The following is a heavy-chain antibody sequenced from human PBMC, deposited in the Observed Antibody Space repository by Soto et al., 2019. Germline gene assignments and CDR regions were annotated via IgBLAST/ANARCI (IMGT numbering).Heavy chain of an antibody. CDR2: IYWNDDK. V-gene: IGHV2-5*01. Sequence: QISLKESGPTLVKPTQTLTLTCTFSGFSLTPSGVGVGWIRQPPGEALEWLALIYWNDDKRYSPSMRSRLTITKDTSKIHVVLTMTDMDPVDTATYYCAHGYSRRYYVGFDYWGQGTLVTVSS. CDR3: AHGYSRRYYVGFDY. CDR1: GFSLTPSGVG. J-gene: IGHJ4*02. D-gene: IGHD1-26*01.